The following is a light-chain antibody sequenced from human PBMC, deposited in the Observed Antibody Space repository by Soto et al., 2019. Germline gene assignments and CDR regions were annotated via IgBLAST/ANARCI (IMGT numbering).Light chain of an antibody. Sequence: EVVLTQSPGTVSLSPGERATLSCRASQSVTSNYLAWYQQKPGQAPRLLIYAASSRATGIPDRFSGSGSGSYFTRSISRLEHEYFAVYYCQQYGSSVTWTFGEGTKVEIK. CDR1: QSVTSNY. CDR2: AAS. CDR3: QQYGSSVTWT. J-gene: IGKJ1*01. V-gene: IGKV3-20*01.